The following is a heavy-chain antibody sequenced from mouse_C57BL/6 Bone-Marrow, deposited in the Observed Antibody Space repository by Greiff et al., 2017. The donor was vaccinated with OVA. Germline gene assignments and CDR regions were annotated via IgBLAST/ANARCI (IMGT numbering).Heavy chain of an antibody. V-gene: IGHV5-9*01. J-gene: IGHJ4*01. Sequence: EVKLMESGGGLVKPGGSLKLSCAASGFTFSSYTMSWVRQTPEKRLEWVATISGGGGNTYYPDSVKGRFTISRDNAKNTLYLQMSSLRSEDTALYYCARHGYYDAMDYWGQGTSVTVSS. CDR2: ISGGGGNT. CDR3: ARHGYYDAMDY. D-gene: IGHD2-2*01. CDR1: GFTFSSYT.